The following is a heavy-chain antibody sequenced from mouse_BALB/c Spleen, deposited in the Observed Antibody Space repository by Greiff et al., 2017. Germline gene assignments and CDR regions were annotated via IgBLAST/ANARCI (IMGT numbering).Heavy chain of an antibody. CDR1: GFTFSDYY. J-gene: IGHJ2*01. D-gene: IGHD1-1*01. V-gene: IGHV5-4*02. CDR2: ISDGGSYT. CDR3: SRGGYGSSYYFDY. Sequence: DVHLVESGGGLVTPGGSLKLSCAASGFTFSDYYMYWVRQTPEKRLEWVATISDGGSYTYYPDSVKGRFTISRDNAKNNLYLQMSSLKSEDTAMYYCSRGGYGSSYYFDYWGQGTTLTVSS.